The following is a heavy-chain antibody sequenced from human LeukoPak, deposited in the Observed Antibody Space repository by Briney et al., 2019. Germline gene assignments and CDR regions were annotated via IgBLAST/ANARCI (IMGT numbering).Heavy chain of an antibody. V-gene: IGHV3-48*03. Sequence: GGSLRLSCAASGCTFSSDEMNWVRQAPGKGLEWVSYISSSGATIYHADSVTQGRFTITRDNAKNSMYLQMNSLRAEDTAVYYCARAVGTMDALDIWGQGTMVTVSS. D-gene: IGHD1-26*01. CDR3: ARAVGTMDALDI. CDR2: ISSSGATI. CDR1: GCTFSSDE. J-gene: IGHJ3*02.